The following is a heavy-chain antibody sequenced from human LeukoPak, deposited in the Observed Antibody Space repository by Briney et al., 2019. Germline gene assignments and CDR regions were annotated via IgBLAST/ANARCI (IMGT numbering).Heavy chain of an antibody. CDR3: ARGRTPRFLGYCSGGSCQNKNNWFDP. J-gene: IGHJ5*02. CDR1: GGSFSGYY. V-gene: IGHV4-34*01. CDR2: INHSGST. D-gene: IGHD2-15*01. Sequence: SETLSLTCAVYGGSFSGYYWSWIRQPPGKGLEWIGEINHSGSTNYNPSLKSRVTISVDTSKSQFSLKLSSVTAADTAVYYCARGRTPRFLGYCSGGSCQNKNNWFDPWGQGTLVTVSS.